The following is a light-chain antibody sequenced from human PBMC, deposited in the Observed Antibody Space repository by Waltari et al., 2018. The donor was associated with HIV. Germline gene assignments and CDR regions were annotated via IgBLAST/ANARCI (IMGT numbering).Light chain of an antibody. Sequence: EIVLTQSPATLSLSPGERATLSCRASQSVSRYLDWYQQKPGQAPRLLIYDASNRATGIPARFSGSGSGTDFTLTISRLEPEDFAVYYCQERSNWPLLTFGGGTKVEIK. CDR3: QERSNWPLLT. V-gene: IGKV3-11*01. J-gene: IGKJ4*01. CDR1: QSVSRY. CDR2: DAS.